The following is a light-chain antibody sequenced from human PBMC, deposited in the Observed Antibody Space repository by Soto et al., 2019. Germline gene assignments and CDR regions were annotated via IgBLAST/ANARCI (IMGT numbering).Light chain of an antibody. CDR3: QQRNSWPLT. J-gene: IGKJ4*01. CDR2: DAS. CDR1: QNVGGY. Sequence: PWERATLSCRASQNVGGYLAWYQQKPGQAPRLLISDASNRAAGIPARFSGIGSGTDFTLTISSLEPEDFAVYYCQQRNSWPLTFGGGTKVEIK. V-gene: IGKV3-11*01.